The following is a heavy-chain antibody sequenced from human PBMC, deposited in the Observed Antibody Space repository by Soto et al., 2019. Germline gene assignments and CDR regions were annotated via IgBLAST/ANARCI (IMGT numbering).Heavy chain of an antibody. Sequence: QVQLVQSEAEVKKPGASLKVSCRASGYNFANDGISWVRQAPGQGLEWMGWISAHNGDTKYAQKVQGRVTMTEDTSTSTAYIEMWSLRSDDTAVYYCARDAAYNDFWGGVMELYSYNMDVWGQGTTVTV. V-gene: IGHV1-18*01. D-gene: IGHD3-3*01. CDR2: ISAHNGDT. CDR3: ARDAAYNDFWGGVMELYSYNMDV. CDR1: GYNFANDG. J-gene: IGHJ6*02.